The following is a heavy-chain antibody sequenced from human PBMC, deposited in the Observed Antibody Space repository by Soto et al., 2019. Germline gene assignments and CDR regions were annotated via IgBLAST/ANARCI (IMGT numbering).Heavy chain of an antibody. Sequence: PSQTLSLTCAISWVSFSSNIAACNCIRQSPSRGLEWLGRTYYRSKWYNDYAVSVKSRITINPDTSKNQFSLQLNSVTPEDTAVYYCARTPIWKVAGTYYYYGMDVWGQGTTVTVSS. V-gene: IGHV6-1*01. D-gene: IGHD6-19*01. CDR1: WVSFSSNIAA. CDR2: TYYRSKWYN. J-gene: IGHJ6*02. CDR3: ARTPIWKVAGTYYYYGMDV.